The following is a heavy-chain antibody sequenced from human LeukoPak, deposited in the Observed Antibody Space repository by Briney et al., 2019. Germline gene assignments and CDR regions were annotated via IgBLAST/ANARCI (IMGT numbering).Heavy chain of an antibody. D-gene: IGHD3-22*01. J-gene: IGHJ4*02. CDR3: ARGSKHYYDSSGFDY. CDR1: GFTFSSYE. Sequence: GGSLRLSCAASGFTFSSYEMNWVRQAPGKGLEWVSYISSSGSTIYYADSVKGRFTISRDNAKNSLYLQMNSLRAEDTAVSYCARGSKHYYDSSGFDYWGQGTLVTVSS. V-gene: IGHV3-48*03. CDR2: ISSSGSTI.